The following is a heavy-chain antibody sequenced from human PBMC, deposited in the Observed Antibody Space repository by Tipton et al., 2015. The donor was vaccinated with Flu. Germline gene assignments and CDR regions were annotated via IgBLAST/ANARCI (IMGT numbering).Heavy chain of an antibody. V-gene: IGHV4-4*07. J-gene: IGHJ4*02. Sequence: TLSLTCTVSGGSINSYYWSWIRQPAGKGLEWIGRIYTDESTNYNPSLKSRVTMSIDTSKNQFSLKLNSVTAADTAVYYCARLSYYDVDLKNFYFEDWGQGTLVTVSS. CDR1: GGSINSYY. CDR2: IYTDEST. D-gene: IGHD3-10*02. CDR3: ARLSYYDVDLKNFYFED.